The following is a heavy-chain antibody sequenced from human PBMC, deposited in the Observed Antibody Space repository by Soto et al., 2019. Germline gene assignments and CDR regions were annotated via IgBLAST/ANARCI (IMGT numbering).Heavy chain of an antibody. CDR2: ISYDGSNK. CDR3: ARDQQRPDSSTPRGYGMDV. CDR1: GFTFSSYA. J-gene: IGHJ6*01. D-gene: IGHD2-2*01. Sequence: QVQLVESGGGVVQPGRSLRLSCAASGFTFSSYAMHWVRQAPGKGLEWVAVISYDGSNKYYADSVKGRFTISRDNSKNTLYLQMNSLRAEDTAVYYCARDQQRPDSSTPRGYGMDVW. V-gene: IGHV3-30-3*01.